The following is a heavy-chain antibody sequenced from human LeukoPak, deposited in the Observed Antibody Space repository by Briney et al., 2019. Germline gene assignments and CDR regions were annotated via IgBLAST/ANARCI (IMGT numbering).Heavy chain of an antibody. D-gene: IGHD2-15*01. CDR2: ISSSGSTI. J-gene: IGHJ4*02. V-gene: IGHV3-11*01. CDR1: GFTFSDYY. CDR3: AILGGHALHYFDY. Sequence: GGSLRLSCAASGFTFSDYYMSWIRQAPGKGLEWVSYISSSGSTIYYADSVKGRFTISRDNAKNSLYLQMNSLRAEDTALYYCAILGGHALHYFDYWGQGTLVTVSS.